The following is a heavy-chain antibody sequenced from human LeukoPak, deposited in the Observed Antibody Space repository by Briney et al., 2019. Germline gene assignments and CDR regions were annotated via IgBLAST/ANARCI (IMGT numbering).Heavy chain of an antibody. Sequence: PGRSLRLSCAASGFTFSSYAMHWVRQAPGKGLEWVAVISYDGSNKYYADSVKGRFTISRDNSKNTLYLQMNSLRAEDTAVYYCARDYVLLVGANHFDYWGQGTLVTVSS. CDR3: ARDYVLLVGANHFDY. V-gene: IGHV3-30-3*01. D-gene: IGHD1-26*01. CDR1: GFTFSSYA. CDR2: ISYDGSNK. J-gene: IGHJ4*02.